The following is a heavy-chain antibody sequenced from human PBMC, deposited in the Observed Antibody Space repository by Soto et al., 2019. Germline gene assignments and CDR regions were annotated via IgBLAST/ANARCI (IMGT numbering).Heavy chain of an antibody. CDR2: IYYSGST. J-gene: IGHJ4*02. CDR1: GGSISSGGYY. Sequence: QVQLQESGPGRVKPSQTLSLTCTVSGGSISSGGYYWSWIRQHPGKGLDWIGYIYYSGSTYYNPSLKSRVTISVDTSKNQFSLKLSSVPAADTAVYYCARDRPHYGSGSYTVASLDYWGQGTLVTVSS. V-gene: IGHV4-31*03. CDR3: ARDRPHYGSGSYTVASLDY. D-gene: IGHD3-10*01.